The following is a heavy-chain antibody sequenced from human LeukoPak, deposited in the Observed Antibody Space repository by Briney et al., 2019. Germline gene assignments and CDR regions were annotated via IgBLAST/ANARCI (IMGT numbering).Heavy chain of an antibody. CDR3: TRHERDWNDLFGANAFDI. D-gene: IGHD1-1*01. J-gene: IGHJ3*02. V-gene: IGHV3-73*01. CDR1: GFTFSGSA. Sequence: GGSLRLSCAASGFTFSGSAMHWVRQASGKGLEWVGRIRSKANSYATAYAASVKGRFTISRDDSKNTAYLQMDSLKTEDTAVYYCTRHERDWNDLFGANAFDIWGQGTMVTVSS. CDR2: IRSKANSYAT.